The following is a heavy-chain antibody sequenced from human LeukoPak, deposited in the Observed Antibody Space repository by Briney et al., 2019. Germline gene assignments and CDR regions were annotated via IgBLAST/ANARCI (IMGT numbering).Heavy chain of an antibody. CDR2: ISWNSGTI. CDR1: GFNFDNYA. Sequence: GRSLRLSCAASGFNFDNYAMHWVRQAPGKGLEWVSGISWNSGTIGYADSVQGRFTISRDNAKNSLYLQMDSLRPDDTAFYYCVRHSNHGNIPVDYWGQGTLVTVSS. CDR3: VRHSNHGNIPVDY. J-gene: IGHJ4*02. D-gene: IGHD2/OR15-2a*01. V-gene: IGHV3-9*01.